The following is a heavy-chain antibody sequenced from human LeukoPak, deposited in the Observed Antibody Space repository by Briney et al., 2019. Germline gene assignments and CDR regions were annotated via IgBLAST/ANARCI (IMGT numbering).Heavy chain of an antibody. Sequence: GGSLRLSCAASGYTFSSYAMSWVRQAPGKGLEWVSAISGSGGSTYYADSVKGRFTISRDNSKNTLYLQMNSLKAEDTAVYFCASRIKYCSSTSCYLAFDIWGQGTMVTVSS. CDR2: ISGSGGST. CDR3: ASRIKYCSSTSCYLAFDI. J-gene: IGHJ3*02. CDR1: GYTFSSYA. D-gene: IGHD2-2*01. V-gene: IGHV3-23*01.